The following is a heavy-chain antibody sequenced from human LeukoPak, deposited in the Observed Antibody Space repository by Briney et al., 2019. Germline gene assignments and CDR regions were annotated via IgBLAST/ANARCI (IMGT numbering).Heavy chain of an antibody. CDR2: IIPIFGTA. CDR1: GGTFSSYA. CDR3: AGSHLGYSYGLDY. D-gene: IGHD5-18*01. V-gene: IGHV1-69*05. Sequence: SVKVSCKASGGTFSSYAISWVRQAPGQGLEWMGRIIPIFGTANYAQKFQGRVTITTDESTSTAYMELSSLRSEDTAVYYCAGSHLGYSYGLDYWGQGTLVTVSS. J-gene: IGHJ4*02.